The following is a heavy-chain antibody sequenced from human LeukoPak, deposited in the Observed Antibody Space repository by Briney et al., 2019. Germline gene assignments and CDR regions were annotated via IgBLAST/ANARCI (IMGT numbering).Heavy chain of an antibody. Sequence: ASVRVSCKASGYTFTSYGISWVRQAPGQGLEWMGWISAYNGNTNYAQKLQGRVTMTTDTSTSTAYMELRSLRSDDTAVYYCARHRRYDSSGYDFDYWGQGTLVTVSS. CDR3: ARHRRYDSSGYDFDY. CDR2: ISAYNGNT. D-gene: IGHD3-22*01. J-gene: IGHJ4*02. CDR1: GYTFTSYG. V-gene: IGHV1-18*01.